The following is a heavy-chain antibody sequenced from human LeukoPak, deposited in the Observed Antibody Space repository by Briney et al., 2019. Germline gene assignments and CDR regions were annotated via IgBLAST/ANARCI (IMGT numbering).Heavy chain of an antibody. D-gene: IGHD3-16*01. J-gene: IGHJ6*03. CDR2: ISSSSSTI. CDR1: GFTSSSFE. V-gene: IGHV3-48*03. Sequence: PGGSLRLSCAASGFTSSSFEMNWVRQAPRKGLEWLSYISSSSSTIYYADSVKGRFTISRDNAKNSLYLQMNSLRAEDTAVYYCARQRTYVFYYYMDVWGKGTTVTVSS. CDR3: ARQRTYVFYYYMDV.